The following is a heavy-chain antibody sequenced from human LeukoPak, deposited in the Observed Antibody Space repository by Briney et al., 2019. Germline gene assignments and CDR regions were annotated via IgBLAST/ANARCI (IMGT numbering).Heavy chain of an antibody. Sequence: ASVKVSCKASGCTFTSYDINWVRQATGQGLEWMGWMNPNSGNTGYAQKFQGRVTMTRNTSISTAYMELSSLRSEDTAVYYCAREGYYYYGMDVWGQGTTVTVSS. V-gene: IGHV1-8*01. J-gene: IGHJ6*02. CDR2: MNPNSGNT. CDR1: GCTFTSYD. CDR3: AREGYYYYGMDV.